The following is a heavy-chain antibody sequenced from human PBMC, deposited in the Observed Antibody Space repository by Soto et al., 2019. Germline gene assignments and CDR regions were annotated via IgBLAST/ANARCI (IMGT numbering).Heavy chain of an antibody. V-gene: IGHV3-7*03. D-gene: IGHD3-22*01. J-gene: IGHJ4*02. Sequence: ASGFTFSSYWMSWVRQAPGKGLEWVANIKQDGSEKYYVDSVKGRFTISRDNAKNSLYLQMNSLRAEDTAVYYCASGYSHPNDYWGQGTLVTVSS. CDR3: ASGYSHPNDY. CDR2: IKQDGSEK. CDR1: GFTFSSYW.